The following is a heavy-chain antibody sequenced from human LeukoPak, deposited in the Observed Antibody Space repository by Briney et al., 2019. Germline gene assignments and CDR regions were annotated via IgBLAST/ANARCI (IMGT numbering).Heavy chain of an antibody. D-gene: IGHD3-10*01. CDR1: DLSFKNVW. J-gene: IGHJ4*02. Sequence: PGGSLRLSCSASDLSFKNVWMSWVRQAPGKGLEWVSAVSTSGGTTFYADSVKGRFIISRDNSKNTLYLQMNSLRAEDTAVYYCARDRYGSGSYGYWGQGTLVTVSS. CDR3: ARDRYGSGSYGY. V-gene: IGHV3-23*01. CDR2: VSTSGGTT.